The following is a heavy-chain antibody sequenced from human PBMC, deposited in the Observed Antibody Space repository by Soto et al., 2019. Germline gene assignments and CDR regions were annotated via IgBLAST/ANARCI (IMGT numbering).Heavy chain of an antibody. Sequence: GASVKVSCKASGYTFTNYYMHWVRQAPGQGLEWMGIINPSAGSTSYAQKFQGRVTMTRDTSTSTVYMELSSLTSEDTAVYYCARTFSDGLPSDYWGQGTLVTVSS. CDR2: INPSAGST. CDR1: GYTFTNYY. J-gene: IGHJ4*02. D-gene: IGHD6-25*01. V-gene: IGHV1-46*01. CDR3: ARTFSDGLPSDY.